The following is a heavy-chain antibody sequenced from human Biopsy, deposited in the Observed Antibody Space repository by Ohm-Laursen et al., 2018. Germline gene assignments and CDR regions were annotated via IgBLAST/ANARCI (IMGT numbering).Heavy chain of an antibody. CDR1: GFTFNTYG. V-gene: IGHV3-23*01. CDR2: IDVLDYNT. Sequence: GSLRLSCTASGFTFNTYGMHWVRQAPGKGLEWVSHIDVLDYNTYYVDSVRGRFTISRDNSIEMVYLQINSLRADDTAVYYCVRGWGGYNFDSWGPGTLVTVSS. D-gene: IGHD2-2*02. J-gene: IGHJ4*01. CDR3: VRGWGGYNFDS.